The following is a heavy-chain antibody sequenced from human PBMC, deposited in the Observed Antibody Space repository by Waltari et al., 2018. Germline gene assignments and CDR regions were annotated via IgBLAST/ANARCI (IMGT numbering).Heavy chain of an antibody. CDR2: ISWNSESI. D-gene: IGHD2-21*02. CDR3: VKDVLSDCGGDCYSEH. Sequence: EVQLVESGGGLVQPGRSLRLSCAASGFTFEDYAMHWVRQAPGKGLEGVAGISWNSESIGYADSVQGRFTISRDNAKNSMFLQIHSLRPEDTALYYCVKDVLSDCGGDCYSEHWGQGTLLTVSS. V-gene: IGHV3-9*01. CDR1: GFTFEDYA. J-gene: IGHJ4*02.